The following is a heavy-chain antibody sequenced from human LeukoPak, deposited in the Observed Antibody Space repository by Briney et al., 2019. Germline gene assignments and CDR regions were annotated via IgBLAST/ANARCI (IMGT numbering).Heavy chain of an antibody. D-gene: IGHD3-10*01. CDR2: IYYSGST. V-gene: IGHV4-59*01. Sequence: SETLSLTCTASGGSISSYYWSWIRQPPGKGLEWISYIYYSGSTNYNPSLKSRVTISVDTTKNKFSLKLSTVPAADTAADYYASAAKAGSDYWGQGTLVTVSS. CDR1: GGSISSYY. J-gene: IGHJ4*02. CDR3: ASAAKAGSDY.